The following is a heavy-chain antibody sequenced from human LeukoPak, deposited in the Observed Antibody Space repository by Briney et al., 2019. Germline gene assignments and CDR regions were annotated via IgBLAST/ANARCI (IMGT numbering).Heavy chain of an antibody. D-gene: IGHD3-10*01. Sequence: PSETLSLTCTVSGGSISSSSYYWGWIRQPPGKGLEWIGSIYYSGSTYYNPSLKSRVTISVDTSKNQFSLKLSSVTAADTAVYYCAILFGGYWGQGTLVTVSS. CDR3: AILFGGY. CDR1: GGSISSSSYY. CDR2: IYYSGST. J-gene: IGHJ4*02. V-gene: IGHV4-39*07.